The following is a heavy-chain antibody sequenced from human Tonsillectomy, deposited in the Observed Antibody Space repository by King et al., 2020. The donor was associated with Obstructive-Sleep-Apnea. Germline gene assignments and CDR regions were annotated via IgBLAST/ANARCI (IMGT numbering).Heavy chain of an antibody. CDR3: AADLGFDCSGASCYLGWFAP. Sequence: QVQLVESGPEVKKSGTSVRVSCKASGFTFTSSAMQWVRQARGQRLEWIGWIVVGSGNTNYAQKFQERVTFTRDISTSTAYMELSSLTSEDTAVYFCAADLGFDCSGASCYLGWFAPWGQGTLVTVSS. D-gene: IGHD2-15*01. CDR1: GFTFTSSA. CDR2: IVVGSGNT. J-gene: IGHJ5*02. V-gene: IGHV1-58*02.